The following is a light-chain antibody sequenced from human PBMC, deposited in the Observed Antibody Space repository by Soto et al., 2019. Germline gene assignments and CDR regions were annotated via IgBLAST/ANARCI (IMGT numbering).Light chain of an antibody. CDR1: QSISSW. V-gene: IGKV1-5*03. J-gene: IGKJ1*01. CDR2: KAS. CDR3: QQYNSYSRT. Sequence: DIQMTQSLSPLSASVGDRDTITSRASQSISSWLAWYQQKPGKAPKLLIYKASSLESGVPSRFSGSGSGTEFTLTISSLQPDDFATYYCQQYNSYSRTFGQGTKV.